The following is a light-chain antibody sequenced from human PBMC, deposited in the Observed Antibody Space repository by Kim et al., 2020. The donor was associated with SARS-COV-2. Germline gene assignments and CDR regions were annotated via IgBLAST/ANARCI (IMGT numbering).Light chain of an antibody. CDR2: AAS. CDR1: QGISSY. V-gene: IGKV1-8*01. Sequence: SSLSASTGDRVTITCRASQGISSYLAWYQQKPGKAPKLLIYAASTLQSGVPSRFSGSGSGTDFTLTISCLQSEDFATYYCQQYETFGQGTKVDIK. CDR3: QQYET. J-gene: IGKJ1*01.